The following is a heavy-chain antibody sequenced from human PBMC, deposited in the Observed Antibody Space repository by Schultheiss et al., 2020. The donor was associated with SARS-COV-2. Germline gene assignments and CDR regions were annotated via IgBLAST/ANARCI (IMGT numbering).Heavy chain of an antibody. Sequence: GGSLRLSCAASGFTFSSYAMIWVRQAPGKGLEWVSSISSSSSYIYYADSVKGRFTISRDNAKNSLYLQMNSLRAEDTAVYYCARVPTGQIVIVEPYYFDYWGQGTLVTVSS. CDR1: GFTFSSYA. J-gene: IGHJ4*02. CDR2: ISSSSSYI. CDR3: ARVPTGQIVIVEPYYFDY. V-gene: IGHV3-21*01. D-gene: IGHD3-22*01.